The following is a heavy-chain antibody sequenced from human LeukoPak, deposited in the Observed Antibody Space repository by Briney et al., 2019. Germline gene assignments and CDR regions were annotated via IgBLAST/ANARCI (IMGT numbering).Heavy chain of an antibody. Sequence: SETLSLTCTVSGGSISSYYSSCIRQPPRRRLEWIGYIYYSGSTNYNPSLKSRVTISVDTSKSQFSLKLSSVTAADTAVYYCARESTRITIFGVVIPDAFDIWRQGTMVSVSS. CDR2: IYYSGST. CDR3: ARESTRITIFGVVIPDAFDI. D-gene: IGHD3-3*01. CDR1: GGSISSYY. J-gene: IGHJ3*02. V-gene: IGHV4-59*01.